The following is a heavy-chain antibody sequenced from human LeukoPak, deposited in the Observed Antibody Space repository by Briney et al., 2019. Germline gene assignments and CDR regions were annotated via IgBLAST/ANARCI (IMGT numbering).Heavy chain of an antibody. J-gene: IGHJ3*02. CDR1: GFTFSSYA. CDR2: ISGSGGST. V-gene: IGHV3-23*01. D-gene: IGHD3-16*01. CDR3: AKFLGESWGNQNAFDI. Sequence: GGSLRLSCAASGFTFSSYAMSWVRQAPGKGLEWVSAISGSGGSTYYADSVKGRFTISRDNSKNTLYLQMNSLRAEDTAVYYCAKFLGESWGNQNAFDIWGQGTMVTVSS.